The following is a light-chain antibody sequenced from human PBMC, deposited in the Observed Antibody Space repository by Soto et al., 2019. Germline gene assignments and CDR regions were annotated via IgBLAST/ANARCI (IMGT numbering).Light chain of an antibody. CDR2: GAS. V-gene: IGKV3-15*01. Sequence: EVVLTQSPATLSLSPGEGATLSCRASQSISDTLAWYQQKPGQAPRLLIHGASTRATGFPARFSGSGSGTDFTLTITSLQPDDFAVYFCQQYSDWPITFGQGTRLE. CDR3: QQYSDWPIT. CDR1: QSISDT. J-gene: IGKJ5*01.